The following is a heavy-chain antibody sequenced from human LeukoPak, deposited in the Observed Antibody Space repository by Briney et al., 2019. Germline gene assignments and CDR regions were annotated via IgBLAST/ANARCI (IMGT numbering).Heavy chain of an antibody. V-gene: IGHV3-21*01. D-gene: IGHD5-18*01. CDR3: ARLGYAADYFDY. J-gene: IGHJ4*02. CDR1: GFTFSSYS. CDR2: ISSSSSYI. Sequence: GGSLRLSCAASGFTFSSYSMNWVRQAPGKGLEWVSSISSSSSYIYYADSVRGRFTISRDNAKNSLYLQMNSLRAEDTAVYYCARLGYAADYFDYWGQGSLVTVSS.